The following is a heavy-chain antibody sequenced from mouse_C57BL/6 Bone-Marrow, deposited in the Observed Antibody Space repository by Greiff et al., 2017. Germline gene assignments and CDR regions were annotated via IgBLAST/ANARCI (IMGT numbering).Heavy chain of an antibody. J-gene: IGHJ2*01. D-gene: IGHD1-1*01. V-gene: IGHV8-8*01. Sequence: QVTLQVSGPGILQPSQTLSLTCSFSGFSLRTFGMGVGWIRQPSGKGLEWLAHIWWDDDKYYNPALKSRLTISKDTSKNQVFLKIANVDTADTATYYCARNPLYYYGSNFFPYWGQGATLPVST. CDR3: ARNPLYYYGSNFFPY. CDR1: GFSLRTFGMG. CDR2: IWWDDDK.